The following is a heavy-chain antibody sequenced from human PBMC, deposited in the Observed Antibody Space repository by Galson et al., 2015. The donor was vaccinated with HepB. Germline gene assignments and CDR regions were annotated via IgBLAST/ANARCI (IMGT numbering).Heavy chain of an antibody. CDR1: GGTFSSYA. V-gene: IGHV1-69*13. D-gene: IGHD2-2*01. J-gene: IGHJ6*03. CDR3: ASASVLVPAAKVDYYYYYMDV. CDR2: IIPIFGTA. Sequence: SVKVSCKASGGTFSSYAISWVRQAPGQGLEWMGGIIPIFGTANYAQKFQGRVTITADASTSTAYMELSSLRSEDTAVYYCASASVLVPAAKVDYYYYYMDVWGKGTTVTVSS.